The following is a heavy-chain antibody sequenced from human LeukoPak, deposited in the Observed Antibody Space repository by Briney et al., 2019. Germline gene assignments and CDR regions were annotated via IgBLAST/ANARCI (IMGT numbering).Heavy chain of an antibody. Sequence: GGSLRLSCAASGFTFSSYAMSWVRQAPGKGLEWVSGISWNSGSIGYADSVKGRFTISRDNAKNSLYLQMNSLRAEDMALYYCAKDKAPLRDIVVVPAALDYWGQGTLVTVSS. CDR3: AKDKAPLRDIVVVPAALDY. CDR1: GFTFSSYA. J-gene: IGHJ4*02. CDR2: ISWNSGSI. V-gene: IGHV3-9*03. D-gene: IGHD2-2*01.